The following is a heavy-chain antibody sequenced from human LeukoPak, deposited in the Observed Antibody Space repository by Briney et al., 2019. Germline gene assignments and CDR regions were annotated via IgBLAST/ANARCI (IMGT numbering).Heavy chain of an antibody. Sequence: ASVKVSCKASGGTFSSYTISWVRQAPGQGLEWMGRIIPILGIANYAQKFQGRVTITADKSTSTAYMELSSLRSEDTAVYYCARGYVGGNSRDAFDIWGQGTMVTVSS. D-gene: IGHD4-23*01. V-gene: IGHV1-69*02. J-gene: IGHJ3*02. CDR2: IIPILGIA. CDR1: GGTFSSYT. CDR3: ARGYVGGNSRDAFDI.